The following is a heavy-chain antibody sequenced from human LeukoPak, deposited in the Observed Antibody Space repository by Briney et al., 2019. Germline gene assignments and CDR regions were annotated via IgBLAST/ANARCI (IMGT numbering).Heavy chain of an antibody. V-gene: IGHV3-23*01. CDR3: AKGVNYFVLEY. J-gene: IGHJ4*02. Sequence: GGSLRLSCAASGFTFSTHAVSWVRQAPGKGLEWVSALSPSGGITYYADSVKGRFTISRGNSKNTLFLQMNSLRAEDTAVYYCAKGVNYFVLEYWGQGTLVTISS. CDR2: LSPSGGIT. D-gene: IGHD3-10*02. CDR1: GFTFSTHA.